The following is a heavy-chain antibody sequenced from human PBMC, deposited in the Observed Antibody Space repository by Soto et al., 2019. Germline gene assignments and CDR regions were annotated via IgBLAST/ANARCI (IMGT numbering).Heavy chain of an antibody. CDR2: ISYDGSNK. J-gene: IGHJ6*02. D-gene: IGHD2-15*01. V-gene: IGHV3-30-3*01. Sequence: QVQLVESGGGVVQPGRSLRLSCSASGFTFSSYAMHWVRHAPGKGLEWGAVISYDGSNKYYADSVQGRFNISRENSKNPLYLQMNSLRAHDPAVYYRAGRGQPLYYYGMDVRGQGTTVPVSS. CDR1: GFTFSSYA. CDR3: AGRGQPLYYYGMDV.